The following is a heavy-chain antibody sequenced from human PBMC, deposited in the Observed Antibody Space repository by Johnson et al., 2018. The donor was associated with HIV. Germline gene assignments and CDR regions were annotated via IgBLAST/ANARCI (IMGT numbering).Heavy chain of an antibody. D-gene: IGHD3-10*01. Sequence: EVQLVESGGGLVQPGGSLRLSCAASGFTFSDHYMDWVRQAPGKVLEWVGRSSNKANSYTTEYAASVKGRFTISRDDSKNSLYLQMNSLKTEDTAVYYCTRVSFGEGAFDIWGHGTMVTVSS. CDR3: TRVSFGEGAFDI. CDR1: GFTFSDHY. CDR2: SSNKANSYTT. J-gene: IGHJ3*02. V-gene: IGHV3-72*01.